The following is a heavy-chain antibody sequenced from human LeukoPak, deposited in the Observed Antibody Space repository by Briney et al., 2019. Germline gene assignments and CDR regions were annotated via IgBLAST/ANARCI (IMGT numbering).Heavy chain of an antibody. Sequence: PSETRSLTCTVSGGSISRYYWSWIRQPPGKGLEWIGYIYYSGSTNYNPSLKSRVTISVDTSKNQFSLKLSSVTAADTAVYYCARVSCSGGSCYSGAFDIWGQGTMVTVSS. V-gene: IGHV4-59*01. CDR3: ARVSCSGGSCYSGAFDI. CDR1: GGSISRYY. CDR2: IYYSGST. J-gene: IGHJ3*02. D-gene: IGHD2-15*01.